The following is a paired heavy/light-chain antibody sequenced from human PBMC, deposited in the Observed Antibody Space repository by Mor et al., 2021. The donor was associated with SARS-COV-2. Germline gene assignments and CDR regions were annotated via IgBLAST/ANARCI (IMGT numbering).Light chain of an antibody. CDR3: QQYSSSPKT. CDR1: QSLGGTY. V-gene: IGKV3-20*01. CDR2: DVS. J-gene: IGKJ1*01. Sequence: EIVLTQSPGTLSLSPGERGTLSCRASQSLGGTYLAWYQHKPGQAPRLLIYDVSRRSTGVPDRFSGSGSGTDFTLTISGLQPEDFAVYYCQQYSSSPKTFGQGTKVEV.
Heavy chain of an antibody. D-gene: IGHD3-10*01. CDR2: IYGQGNGP. Sequence: DVQLLQSGGNLVQPGGSLRLSCAASGFSFSSFAMSWVRQAPGKRLEWVALIYGQGNGPMYADSVAGRFTVSRDNSKNTLYLEMNSLRVEDTAMYYCAKDHGWDTPYYSDYWGQGSLVTVSS. CDR1: GFSFSSFA. CDR3: AKDHGWDTPYYSDY. J-gene: IGHJ4*02. V-gene: IGHV3-23*01.